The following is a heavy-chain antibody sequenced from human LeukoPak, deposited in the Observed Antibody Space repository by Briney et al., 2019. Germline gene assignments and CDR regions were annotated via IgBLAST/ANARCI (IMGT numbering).Heavy chain of an antibody. V-gene: IGHV1-69*04. D-gene: IGHD3-22*01. J-gene: IGHJ4*02. CDR3: ARDVYDDSSGYYLDY. CDR1: GGTFSSYA. CDR2: IIPILGIA. Sequence: SVKVSCKASGGTFSSYAISWVRQAPGQGLEWMGRIIPILGIANYAQKFQGRVTITADKSTSTAYMELSSLRSEDTAVYYCARDVYDDSSGYYLDYWGQGTLVTVSS.